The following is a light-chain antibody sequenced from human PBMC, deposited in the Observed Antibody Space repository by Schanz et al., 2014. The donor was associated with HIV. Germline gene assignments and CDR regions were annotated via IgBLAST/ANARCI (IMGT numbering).Light chain of an antibody. Sequence: QSALTQPPSASGSPGQSITISCTGTSSDVGADNSVSWYQQHPGKAPKLMIYDFSDRPSGISSRFSGSKSGNTASLTISALQAEDEADYYCSSYTTTNTWLFGGGTKLTVL. CDR2: DFS. CDR3: SSYTTTNTWL. V-gene: IGLV2-14*03. J-gene: IGLJ3*02. CDR1: SSDVGADNS.